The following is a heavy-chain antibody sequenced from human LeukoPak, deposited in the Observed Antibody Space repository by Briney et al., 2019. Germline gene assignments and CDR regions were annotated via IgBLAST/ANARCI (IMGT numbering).Heavy chain of an antibody. CDR1: GYTFTSYG. CDR3: ARDIWEYSSGFDY. Sequence: ASVKVSCKASGYTFTSYGISWVRQAPGQGLEWMGWINPNSGGTNYAQKFQGRVTMTRDTSISTAYMELSRLRSDDTAVYYCARDIWEYSSGFDYWGQGTLVTVSS. J-gene: IGHJ4*02. D-gene: IGHD6-19*01. V-gene: IGHV1-2*02. CDR2: INPNSGGT.